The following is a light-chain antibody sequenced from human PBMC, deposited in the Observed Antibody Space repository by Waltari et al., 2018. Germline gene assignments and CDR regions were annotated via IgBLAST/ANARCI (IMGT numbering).Light chain of an antibody. Sequence: DIQMTQSPSSLSASVGDRVTITCRASQSISSYLNWYQQKPGKAPKLLIYAASSLQSGVPSRFSGSGSGTDFTLTISSLQPEDFATYYCQQSYGSVRWLGTFGQGTKVEIK. CDR1: QSISSY. J-gene: IGKJ1*01. V-gene: IGKV1-39*01. CDR3: QQSYGSVRWLGT. CDR2: AAS.